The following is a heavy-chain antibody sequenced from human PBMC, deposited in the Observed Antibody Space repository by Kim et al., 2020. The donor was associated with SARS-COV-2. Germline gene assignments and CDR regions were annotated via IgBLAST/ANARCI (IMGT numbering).Heavy chain of an antibody. CDR3: AKGGYGDYVRAFDY. J-gene: IGHJ4*02. D-gene: IGHD4-17*01. V-gene: IGHV3-53*04. Sequence: ADSVKGRFTISRHNSKNTLYLQMNSLRAEDPAVYYCAKGGYGDYVRAFDYWGQGTLVTVSS.